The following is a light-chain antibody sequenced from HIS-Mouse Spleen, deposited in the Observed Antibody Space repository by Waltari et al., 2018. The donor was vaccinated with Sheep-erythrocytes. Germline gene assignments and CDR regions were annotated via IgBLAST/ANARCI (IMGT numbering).Light chain of an antibody. CDR3: CSYAGSYNHV. V-gene: IGLV2-11*01. J-gene: IGLJ1*01. CDR1: SSDVGGYNY. CDR2: DVS. Sequence: QSALTQPRSVSGSPGQSVTISCTGTSSDVGGYNYVSWYQQHPGKAPKLMLYDVSKRPSGVPDSFSGSKSGNTASLTISGLQAEDEADYYCCSYAGSYNHVFGTGTKVTVL.